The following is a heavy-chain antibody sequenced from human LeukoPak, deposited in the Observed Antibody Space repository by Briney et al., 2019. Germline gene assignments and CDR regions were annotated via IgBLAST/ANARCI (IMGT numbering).Heavy chain of an antibody. J-gene: IGHJ4*02. CDR3: ARDLSAFYYYSCSSFSPFDH. Sequence: ASVKVSCKASGYTFTGSYMHWVRQAPGQGLEWMGWINPNSGDTKYAQKFQGRVTMTRDTSITTAYMELNTLRSDDTALYYCARDLSAFYYYSCSSFSPFDHRGQGTPVNGSS. D-gene: IGHD3-10*01. CDR1: GYTFTGSY. V-gene: IGHV1-2*02. CDR2: INPNSGDT.